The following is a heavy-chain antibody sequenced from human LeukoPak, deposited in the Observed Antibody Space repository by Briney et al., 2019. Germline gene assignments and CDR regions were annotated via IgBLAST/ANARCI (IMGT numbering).Heavy chain of an antibody. CDR2: ISSGGSTI. V-gene: IGHV3-11*01. Sequence: PGRSLRLACAVSGFTFSDYYMSWIRQAPGKGLGWVSYISSGGSTISHADSVKGRFTISRDNAENSLYLQMNSLRAEDTAVYYCARRAAADRCFDYWGQGTLVTVSS. J-gene: IGHJ4*02. CDR3: ARRAAADRCFDY. D-gene: IGHD6-13*01. CDR1: GFTFSDYY.